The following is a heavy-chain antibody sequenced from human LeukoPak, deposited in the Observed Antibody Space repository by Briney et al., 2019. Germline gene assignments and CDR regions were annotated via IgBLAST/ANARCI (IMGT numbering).Heavy chain of an antibody. CDR1: GGSFSGYY. D-gene: IGHD3-10*01. J-gene: IGHJ4*02. CDR3: ANGDPGYFDY. Sequence: SETLSLTCAVYGGSFSGYYWSWIRQPPGKGLEWIGEINHSGSTNYNPSLKSRVTISVDTSKNQFSLKLSSVTAADTAVYYCANGDPGYFDYWGQGTLVTVSS. V-gene: IGHV4-34*01. CDR2: INHSGST.